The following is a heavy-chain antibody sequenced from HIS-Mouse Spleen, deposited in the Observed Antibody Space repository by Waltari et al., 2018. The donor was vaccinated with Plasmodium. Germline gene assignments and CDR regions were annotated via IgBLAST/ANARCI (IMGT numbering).Heavy chain of an antibody. Sequence: QVQLVESGGGVVQPGRSLRLSCAASGFTFRSYAMHWVRQAPGKWLEWVAVISYDGSNKYYADSVKGRFTISRDNSKNTLYLQMNSLRAEDTAVYYCARAPGGYEWYFDYWGQGTLVTVSS. CDR3: ARAPGGYEWYFDY. CDR2: ISYDGSNK. CDR1: GFTFRSYA. J-gene: IGHJ4*02. D-gene: IGHD5-12*01. V-gene: IGHV3-30-3*01.